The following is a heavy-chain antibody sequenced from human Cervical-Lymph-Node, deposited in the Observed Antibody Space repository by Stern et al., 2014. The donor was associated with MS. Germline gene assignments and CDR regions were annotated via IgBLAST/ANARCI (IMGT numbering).Heavy chain of an antibody. Sequence: QLQLQESGPGLVKPSETLSLTCTVSGGSISSYYWSWIRQPPGKGLEWLGYIYYSGSTNYNPSLKSRVTISVDTSKNQFSLKLSSVTAADTAVYYCAREGAVAGTLDYWGQGTLVTVSS. CDR2: IYYSGST. CDR3: AREGAVAGTLDY. D-gene: IGHD6-19*01. V-gene: IGHV4-59*01. CDR1: GGSISSYY. J-gene: IGHJ4*02.